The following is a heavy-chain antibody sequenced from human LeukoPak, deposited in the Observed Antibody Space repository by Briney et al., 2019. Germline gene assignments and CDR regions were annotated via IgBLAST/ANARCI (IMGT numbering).Heavy chain of an antibody. CDR1: GGTFSSYA. D-gene: IGHD1-7*01. V-gene: IGHV1-69*13. Sequence: ASVKVPCKASGGTFSSYAISWVRQAPGQGLEWMGGIIPIFGTANYAQKFQGRVTITADESTSTAYMELSSLRSEDTAVYYCARDKGYNWNYPYFDYWGQGTLVTVSS. J-gene: IGHJ4*02. CDR2: IIPIFGTA. CDR3: ARDKGYNWNYPYFDY.